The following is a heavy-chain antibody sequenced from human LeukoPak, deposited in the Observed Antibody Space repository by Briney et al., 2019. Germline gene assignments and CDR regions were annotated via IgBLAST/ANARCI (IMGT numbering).Heavy chain of an antibody. CDR1: GGSFSSYY. CDR2: INHSGST. Sequence: SETLSLTCAVYGGSFSSYYWSWIRQPPGKGLEWIGEINHSGSTNDNPSLKSRVTISVDMSKNQFSLKLSSVTAADTAVYYCARIGPGSYSNAFDIWGQGIMVTVSS. V-gene: IGHV4-34*01. CDR3: ARIGPGSYSNAFDI. D-gene: IGHD1-26*01. J-gene: IGHJ3*02.